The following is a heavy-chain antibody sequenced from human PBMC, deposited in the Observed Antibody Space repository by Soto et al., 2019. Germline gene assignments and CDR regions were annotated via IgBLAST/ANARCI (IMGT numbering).Heavy chain of an antibody. V-gene: IGHV3-30-3*01. CDR2: ISYDGSNK. CDR1: GFTFSSYA. Sequence: GSLRLSCAASGFTFSSYAMHWVRQAPGKGLEWVAVISYDGSNKYYADSVKGRFTISRDNSKNTLYLQMNSLRAEDTAVYYCARERSGYFDYWGQGTLVTVSS. CDR3: ARERSGYFDY. J-gene: IGHJ4*02. D-gene: IGHD3-22*01.